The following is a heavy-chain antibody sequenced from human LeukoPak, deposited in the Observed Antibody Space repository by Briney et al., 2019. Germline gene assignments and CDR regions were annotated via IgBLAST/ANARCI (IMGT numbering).Heavy chain of an antibody. CDR3: ARACGGDCYSVAFDI. CDR1: GGSISSYY. D-gene: IGHD2-21*02. V-gene: IGHV4-59*01. CDR2: IYYSGST. J-gene: IGHJ3*02. Sequence: KPSETLSLTCTVSGGSISSYYWSWIRQPPGKGLEWIGYIYYSGSTNYNPSLKSRVTISVDTSKNQFSLKLSSVTAADTAVYYCARACGGDCYSVAFDIWGQGTVVTVSS.